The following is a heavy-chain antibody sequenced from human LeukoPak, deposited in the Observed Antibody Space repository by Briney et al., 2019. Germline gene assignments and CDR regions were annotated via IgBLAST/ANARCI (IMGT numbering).Heavy chain of an antibody. D-gene: IGHD3-3*01. CDR2: ISASRDIT. J-gene: IGHJ6*03. CDR3: VRGSLASGVVVYYYYYLDV. Sequence: GGSLRLSCAASGFNYSSYAMNWVRQAPGMGLEWLSYISASRDITYYADSVKGRFTISRDNAKNSLYLQMNSLRAEDTAVYYCVRGSLASGVVVYYYYYLDVWGKGTTVTVSS. V-gene: IGHV3-48*01. CDR1: GFNYSSYA.